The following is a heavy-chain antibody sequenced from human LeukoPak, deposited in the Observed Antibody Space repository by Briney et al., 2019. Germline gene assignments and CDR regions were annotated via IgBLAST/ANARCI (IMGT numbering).Heavy chain of an antibody. Sequence: ASVKVSCKVSGYTLTELSMHWVRQAPGKGLEWMGGFDPEDGETIYAQKFQGRVTMTEDTSTDTAYMELSSLRSEDTAVYYCATDLDSGWYKVTYFDYRGQGTLVTVSS. CDR3: ATDLDSGWYKVTYFDY. CDR2: FDPEDGET. V-gene: IGHV1-24*01. D-gene: IGHD6-19*01. J-gene: IGHJ4*02. CDR1: GYTLTELS.